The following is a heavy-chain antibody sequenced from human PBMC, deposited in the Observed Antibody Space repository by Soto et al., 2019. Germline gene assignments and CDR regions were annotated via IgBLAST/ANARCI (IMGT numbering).Heavy chain of an antibody. J-gene: IGHJ3*02. CDR3: AREIFGVIISGGRDAFDI. V-gene: IGHV1-69*13. CDR2: IIPIFGTA. D-gene: IGHD3-3*01. Sequence: ASVKVSCKASGGTFSTYAISWVRQAPGQGLEWMGGIIPIFGTAKYAQKFQGRVTITADESTSTAYMELSSLRSEDTAVYYCAREIFGVIISGGRDAFDIWGQGTMVTVSS. CDR1: GGTFSTYA.